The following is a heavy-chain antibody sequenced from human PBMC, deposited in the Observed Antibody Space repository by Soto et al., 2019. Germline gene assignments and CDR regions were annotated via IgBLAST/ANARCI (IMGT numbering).Heavy chain of an antibody. Sequence: PGGSLRLSCAASGFTFSSYSMNWVRQAPGKGLEWISYITSSGVTVYADSVKGRFTISRDNARNSLYLQLNSLRDEDTAVYYCARDARGEDSGHDFFFDYWGQGILVTVSS. CDR2: ITSSGVT. CDR3: ARDARGEDSGHDFFFDY. V-gene: IGHV3-48*02. J-gene: IGHJ4*02. CDR1: GFTFSSYS. D-gene: IGHD5-12*01.